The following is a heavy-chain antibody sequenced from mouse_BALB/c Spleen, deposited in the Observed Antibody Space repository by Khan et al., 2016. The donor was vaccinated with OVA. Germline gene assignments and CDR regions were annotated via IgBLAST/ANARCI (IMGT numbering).Heavy chain of an antibody. V-gene: IGHV2-6-4*01. CDR3: ARAYYGYDGYYAMDY. Sequence: VQLQESGPGLVAPSQSLSITCTVSGFSLSRYNIHWVRQPPGKGLEWLGMIWGGGGTDYNSTLKSRLSISKDNSKSQVFLQMNSLQTVDTAMYYCARAYYGYDGYYAMDYWGQGTSVTVSS. J-gene: IGHJ4*01. CDR1: GFSLSRYN. CDR2: IWGGGGT. D-gene: IGHD2-14*01.